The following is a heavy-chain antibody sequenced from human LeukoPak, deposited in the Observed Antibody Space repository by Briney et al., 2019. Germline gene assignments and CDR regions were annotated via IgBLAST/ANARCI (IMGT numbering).Heavy chain of an antibody. V-gene: IGHV4-31*03. CDR1: GGSISSGGYY. Sequence: SETLSLTCTVSGGSISSGGYYWSWIRQHPGKGLEWIGYIYYSGSTYYNPSLKGRVTISVDTSKNQFSLKLSSVTAADTAVYYCAGDTSSSSWYYYGMDVWGQGTTVTVSS. J-gene: IGHJ6*02. D-gene: IGHD6-13*01. CDR3: AGDTSSSSWYYYGMDV. CDR2: IYYSGST.